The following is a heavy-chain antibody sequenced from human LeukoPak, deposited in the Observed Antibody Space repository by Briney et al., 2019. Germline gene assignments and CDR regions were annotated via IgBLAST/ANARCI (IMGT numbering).Heavy chain of an antibody. CDR2: ITSSGTYI. CDR3: TRENWCLDY. CDR1: GFTFNNYN. D-gene: IGHD2-8*02. J-gene: IGHJ4*02. Sequence: GGSLRPSCAASGFTFNNYNMNWVRQAPGKALEWVSSITSSGTYIFYADSVKGRFTISRDNAKNSLYLQMNSLRVEDAAVYYCTRENWCLDYWGQGNLVTVSS. V-gene: IGHV3-21*01.